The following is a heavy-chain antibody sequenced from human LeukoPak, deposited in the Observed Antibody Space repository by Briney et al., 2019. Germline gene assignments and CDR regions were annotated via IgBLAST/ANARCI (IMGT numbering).Heavy chain of an antibody. CDR2: ISSSGSTI. V-gene: IGHV3-48*03. Sequence: PGGSLTLSYAASGFTFSSYEMNWVRQAPGKGLEWVSYISSSGSTIYYADSMKGRFTISRDNSKNTLYLQMNSLRAEDTAVYYCAKTLCNRIPAACDYWGQGTLVTVSS. D-gene: IGHD6-13*01. CDR3: AKTLCNRIPAACDY. CDR1: GFTFSSYE. J-gene: IGHJ4*02.